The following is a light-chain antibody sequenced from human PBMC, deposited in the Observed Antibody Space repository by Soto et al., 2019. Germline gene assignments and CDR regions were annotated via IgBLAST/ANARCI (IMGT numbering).Light chain of an antibody. CDR3: QHYDSYPLT. CDR2: KAS. J-gene: IGKJ4*01. V-gene: IGKV1-5*03. Sequence: DIQMTQSPSTLSASVGDRVTITCRASQSVSSWLAWYQQRPGNAPNLLIYKASSLESGVPSRFSGSGSGTEFTLTVSSLQPDDFATYYCQHYDSYPLTFGGGTKVEIK. CDR1: QSVSSW.